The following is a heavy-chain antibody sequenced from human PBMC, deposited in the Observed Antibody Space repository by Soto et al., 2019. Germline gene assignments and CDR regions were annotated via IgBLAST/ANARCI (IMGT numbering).Heavy chain of an antibody. Sequence: ASVKVSCKASGXTFTSYAMHWVRQAPGQRLEWMGWINAGNGNTKYSQKFQGRVTITRDTSASTAYMELSSLRSEDTAVYYCARSLKKVYYYYGMDVWGQGTTVTVSS. J-gene: IGHJ6*02. CDR3: ARSLKKVYYYYGMDV. CDR1: GXTFTSYA. V-gene: IGHV1-3*01. CDR2: INAGNGNT.